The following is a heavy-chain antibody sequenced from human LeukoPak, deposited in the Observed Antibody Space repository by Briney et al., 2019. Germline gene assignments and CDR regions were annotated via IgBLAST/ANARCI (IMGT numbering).Heavy chain of an antibody. J-gene: IGHJ4*02. CDR2: IDYSGNT. CDR1: GGSISTYY. CDR3: ARATSYDDHVDQ. V-gene: IGHV4-59*08. D-gene: IGHD3-3*01. Sequence: SSETLSLTCTVSGGSISTYYWNWIRQTPGKRLEWIGYIDYSGNTNYNPSLKSRVTISVDTSKNQFSLKLSSVAAADTAVYYCARATSYDDHVDQWGQGTLVTVSS.